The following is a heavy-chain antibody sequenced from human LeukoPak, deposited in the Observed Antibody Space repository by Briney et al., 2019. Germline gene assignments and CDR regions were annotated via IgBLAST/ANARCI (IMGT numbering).Heavy chain of an antibody. CDR2: IYYSGST. CDR1: GGSVSSGSYC. Sequence: SETLSLTCTVSGGSVSSGSYCWSWIRQPPGKGLEWIGYIYYSGSTNYNPSLKSRVTISVDTSKNQFSLKLSSVTAADTAVYYSARADGDYEGWFDPWGQGTLVTVSS. J-gene: IGHJ5*02. V-gene: IGHV4-61*01. D-gene: IGHD4-17*01. CDR3: ARADGDYEGWFDP.